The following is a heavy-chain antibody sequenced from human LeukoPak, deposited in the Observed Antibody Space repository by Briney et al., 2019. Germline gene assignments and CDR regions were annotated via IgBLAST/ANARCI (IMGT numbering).Heavy chain of an antibody. CDR3: ARLYGDYYFDY. J-gene: IGHJ4*02. D-gene: IGHD4-17*01. Sequence: PSETLSLTCTVSGGSISSYYWSWIRQPPGKGLEWIGSIYYSGSTYYNPSLKSRVTMSVDTSKNQFSLNLSSVTAADTAVYYCARLYGDYYFDYWGQGTLVTVSS. CDR1: GGSISSYY. V-gene: IGHV4-39*01. CDR2: IYYSGST.